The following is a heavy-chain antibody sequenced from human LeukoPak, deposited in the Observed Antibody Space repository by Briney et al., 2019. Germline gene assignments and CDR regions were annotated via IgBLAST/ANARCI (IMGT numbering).Heavy chain of an antibody. Sequence: GGSLRLSCEASGFTIRHYVMTWVRQAPGKGPEWVASESASSHTTYYSDSVRGRFAISRDNSRNTLFLQMNSLRVEDTAVYYCASGSGSYRTPYYYMDVWGTGTTVTVSS. D-gene: IGHD3-10*01. V-gene: IGHV3-23*01. CDR2: ESASSHTT. CDR1: GFTIRHYV. CDR3: ASGSGSYRTPYYYMDV. J-gene: IGHJ6*03.